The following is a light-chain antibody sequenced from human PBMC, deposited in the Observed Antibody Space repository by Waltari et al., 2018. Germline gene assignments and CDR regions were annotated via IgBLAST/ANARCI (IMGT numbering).Light chain of an antibody. J-gene: IGLJ2*01. CDR1: SSNIGSNT. Sequence: QSVLPQPPSASGTPGQRVTNPCSGSSSNIGSNTVNWYQQLPGTAPKRLIYSNNQRPSGVPDRFSGSKSGTSASLAISGLQSEDEADYYCAAWDDSLKGVFGGGTKLTVL. CDR3: AAWDDSLKGV. CDR2: SNN. V-gene: IGLV1-44*01.